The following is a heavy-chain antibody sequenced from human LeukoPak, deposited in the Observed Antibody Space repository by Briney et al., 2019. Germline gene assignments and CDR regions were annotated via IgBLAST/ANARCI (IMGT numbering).Heavy chain of an antibody. Sequence: GGSLRLSCAASGFTFSDYYMSWVRQAPGKGLEWVSYISSSGSTIYYADSVKGRFTISRDNAKNSLYLQMNSLRAEDTAVYYCARATALDAFDIWGQGTMVTVSS. J-gene: IGHJ3*02. V-gene: IGHV3-11*01. D-gene: IGHD4-17*01. CDR1: GFTFSDYY. CDR3: ARATALDAFDI. CDR2: ISSSGSTI.